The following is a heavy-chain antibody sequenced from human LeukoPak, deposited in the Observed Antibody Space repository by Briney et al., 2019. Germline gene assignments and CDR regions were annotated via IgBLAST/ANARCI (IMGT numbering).Heavy chain of an antibody. Sequence: GGSLRLSCVASGFPFRNYAMNWVRQAPGKGLEWVSAVSSNGISTFYADSVKGRFTISRDNSENTLYLQVNSLRAEDTAVYYCAKSNSGTYGNFDSWGQGTLVTVSS. V-gene: IGHV3-23*01. D-gene: IGHD1-26*01. J-gene: IGHJ4*02. CDR2: VSSNGIST. CDR1: GFPFRNYA. CDR3: AKSNSGTYGNFDS.